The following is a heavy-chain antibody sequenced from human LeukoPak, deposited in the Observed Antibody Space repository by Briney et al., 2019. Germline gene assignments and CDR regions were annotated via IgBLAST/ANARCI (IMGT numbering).Heavy chain of an antibody. CDR1: GGSISSGSYY. D-gene: IGHD2-15*01. Sequence: PSQTLSLTCTVSGGSISSGSYYWSWLRQPAGKGLEWIGRIYTSGSTNYNPSLKSRVTISVDTSKNQFSLKLSSVTAADTAVYYCAREVVAAATAFDPWGQGTLVTVSS. V-gene: IGHV4-61*02. CDR2: IYTSGST. J-gene: IGHJ5*02. CDR3: AREVVAAATAFDP.